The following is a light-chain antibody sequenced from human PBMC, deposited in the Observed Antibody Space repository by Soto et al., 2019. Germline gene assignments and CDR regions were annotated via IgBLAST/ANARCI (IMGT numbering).Light chain of an antibody. CDR2: EVS. CDR1: SSDVGGYNY. V-gene: IGLV2-14*01. Sequence: QSALTQPASVSGSPGQSITISCTGTSSDVGGYNYVSWYQQHPGKAPKLMIYEVSNRPSGVSNRFSGYKSSNTASLTISGLKAEDEADYYCSSYTSSSTPYVFGTGTKLTVL. CDR3: SSYTSSSTPYV. J-gene: IGLJ1*01.